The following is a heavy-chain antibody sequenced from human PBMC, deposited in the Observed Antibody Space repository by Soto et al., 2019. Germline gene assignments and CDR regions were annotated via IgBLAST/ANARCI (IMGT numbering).Heavy chain of an antibody. Sequence: ASVKVSCKASGYTFTSYGISWVRQAPGQGLEWMGWISAYNGNTNYAQKLQGRVTMTTDTSTSTAYMELRSLRSDDTAVYYCARDAYYYDSSGYNNYYYYGMDVWGQGTTVTVSS. D-gene: IGHD3-22*01. CDR1: GYTFTSYG. CDR3: ARDAYYYDSSGYNNYYYYGMDV. CDR2: ISAYNGNT. J-gene: IGHJ6*02. V-gene: IGHV1-18*01.